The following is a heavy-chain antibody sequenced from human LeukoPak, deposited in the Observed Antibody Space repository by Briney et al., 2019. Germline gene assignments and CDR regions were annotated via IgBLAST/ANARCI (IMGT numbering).Heavy chain of an antibody. CDR3: GRYYDSSGYSPISY. V-gene: IGHV4-59*01. CDR2: IYHSGTT. Sequence: SQTLSLTCTVSSGSLSDYYWNWIRQPPGKGLEWIGNIYHSGTTNHNPSLKSRVTISIDTSKKQFSLKLRSVTTADTAMYFCGRYYDSSGYSPISYWGQGILVTVPS. D-gene: IGHD3-22*01. J-gene: IGHJ4*02. CDR1: SGSLSDYY.